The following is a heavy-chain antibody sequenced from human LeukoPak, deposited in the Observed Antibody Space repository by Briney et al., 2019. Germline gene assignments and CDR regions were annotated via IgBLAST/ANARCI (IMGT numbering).Heavy chain of an antibody. CDR3: ARVAHAFDI. CDR1: GGTFSSYA. J-gene: IGHJ3*02. CDR2: IIPILGIA. Sequence: SGKVSSKASGGTFSSYAISWVRQAPGQGLEWMGRIIPILGIANYAQKFQGRVTITADKSTSTAYMELSSLRSEDTAVYYCARVAHAFDIWGQGTMVTVSS. V-gene: IGHV1-69*04. D-gene: IGHD2-15*01.